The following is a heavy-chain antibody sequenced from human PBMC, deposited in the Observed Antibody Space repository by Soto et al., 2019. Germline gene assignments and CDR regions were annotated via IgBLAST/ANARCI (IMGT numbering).Heavy chain of an antibody. CDR2: IFPGDSDT. J-gene: IGHJ5*01. D-gene: IGHD2-2*01. CDR1: GYSFTTNW. CDR3: ARLIGSSSWFDS. V-gene: IGHV5-51*01. Sequence: GESLKISCKASGYSFTTNWIAWVRQKPGKGLEWMGSIFPGDSDTRYSPSFHGQVTISADESISTAYLQWSSLKASDSAMYYCARLIGSSSWFDSWGQGXLVTVSS.